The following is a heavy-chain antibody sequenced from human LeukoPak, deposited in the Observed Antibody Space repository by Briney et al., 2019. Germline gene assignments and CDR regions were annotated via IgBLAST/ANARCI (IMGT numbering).Heavy chain of an antibody. CDR2: VIPIFSTA. J-gene: IGHJ4*02. CDR3: ARVSGDLWFGELFFDY. D-gene: IGHD3-10*01. Sequence: GASVKVSCKASGGTFSNYAIGWVRQAPGQGLEWMGGVIPIFSTANYAQKFQGRVTITADESTSTAYMELSSLRSEDTAVYYCARVSGDLWFGELFFDYWGQGTLVTVSS. CDR1: GGTFSNYA. V-gene: IGHV1-69*13.